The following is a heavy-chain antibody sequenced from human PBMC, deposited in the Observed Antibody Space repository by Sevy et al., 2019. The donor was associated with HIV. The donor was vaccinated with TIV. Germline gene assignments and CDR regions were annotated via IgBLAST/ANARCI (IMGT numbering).Heavy chain of an antibody. J-gene: IGHJ6*02. V-gene: IGHV3-11*01. Sequence: GGSLRLSCAASGFTFSDYYMSRIRQAPGKGLEWLSYISGSHNIIYYADSARGRFTISRDNAKNSLYLQMNSLRAEDTAVYYCARDHVKDGDLGDYYYYAMDVWGQGTSVTVSS. D-gene: IGHD4-17*01. CDR3: ARDHVKDGDLGDYYYYAMDV. CDR2: ISGSHNII. CDR1: GFTFSDYY.